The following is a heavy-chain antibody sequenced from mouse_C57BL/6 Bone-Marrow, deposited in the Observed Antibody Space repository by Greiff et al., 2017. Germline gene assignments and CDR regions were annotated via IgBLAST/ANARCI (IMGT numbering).Heavy chain of an antibody. Sequence: QVQLQQPGAELVKPGASVKLSCKASGYTFTSYWMHWVKQRPGQGLEWIGMIHPNSGSTNYNENFKSKATLTVDKSSSPAYMQLSSLTSEDSAVYYCARRGALLRGAMDYWGQGTSVTVSS. J-gene: IGHJ4*01. CDR3: ARRGALLRGAMDY. CDR1: GYTFTSYW. D-gene: IGHD1-1*01. CDR2: IHPNSGST. V-gene: IGHV1-64*01.